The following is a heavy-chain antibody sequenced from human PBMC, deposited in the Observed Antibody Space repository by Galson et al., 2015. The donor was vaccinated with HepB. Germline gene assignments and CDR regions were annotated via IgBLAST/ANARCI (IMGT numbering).Heavy chain of an antibody. D-gene: IGHD2-2*01. CDR3: ARDLDCSSTRCYSYFYYNGMDV. CDR1: GFTFSSYG. V-gene: IGHV3-33*01. J-gene: IGHJ6*02. CDR2: IWYDGSNK. Sequence: SLRLSCAASGFTFSSYGMHWVRQAPGKGLEWVAVIWYDGSNKHHADSVKGRFTISRDNSKNTLYLQMNSLRAEDTAVYYCARDLDCSSTRCYSYFYYNGMDVWVQGTTVTVSS.